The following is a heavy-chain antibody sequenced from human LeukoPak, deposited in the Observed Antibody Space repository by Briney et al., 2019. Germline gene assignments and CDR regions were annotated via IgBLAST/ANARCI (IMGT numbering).Heavy chain of an antibody. D-gene: IGHD5-24*01. V-gene: IGHV4-59*01. CDR2: IYHSGMP. CDR1: GGSISYWY. Sequence: SETLSLTCTVSGGSISYWYWAWIRQPPGKGLEWIGNIYHSGMPNYNSSLKSRVTISMDTSKNQYFLKLSSVTAVDTAVYYCARGDGYHAYWGQGTLVAVSS. J-gene: IGHJ4*02. CDR3: ARGDGYHAY.